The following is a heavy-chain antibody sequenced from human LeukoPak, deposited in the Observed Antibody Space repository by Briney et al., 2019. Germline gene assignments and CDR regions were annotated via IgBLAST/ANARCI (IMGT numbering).Heavy chain of an antibody. J-gene: IGHJ4*02. V-gene: IGHV3-7*01. D-gene: IGHD3-3*01. CDR2: IKHDGSEK. Sequence: PGGSLRLSCAASGFIFTNFFMSWVRQAPGKGLEWVVSIKHDGSEKYYVDSVRGRFTISRDNTKNLLYLQMSSLRAEDTAVYYCATDRGWRTSGYYLYYFEYWGQGTLVTFSS. CDR3: ATDRGWRTSGYYLYYFEY. CDR1: GFIFTNFF.